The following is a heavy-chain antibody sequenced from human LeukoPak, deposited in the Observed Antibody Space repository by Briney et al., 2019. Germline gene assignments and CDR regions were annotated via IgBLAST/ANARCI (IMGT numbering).Heavy chain of an antibody. D-gene: IGHD2-15*01. Sequence: PSQTLSLTCTVSGGSISTDYWSWIRQPPGKRLDWIGYVSFGGGTNYNPSLKSRVITSADTSKNQFSLNLTSVTAADTAVYYCVRASVESGGAFDIWGQGTMVTVSS. CDR1: GGSISTDY. V-gene: IGHV4-59*01. CDR3: VRASVESGGAFDI. CDR2: VSFGGGT. J-gene: IGHJ3*02.